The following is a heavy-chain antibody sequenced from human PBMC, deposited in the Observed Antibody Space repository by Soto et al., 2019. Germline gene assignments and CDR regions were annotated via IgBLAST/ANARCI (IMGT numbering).Heavy chain of an antibody. CDR1: AVSISDTSYY. V-gene: IGHV4-39*01. J-gene: IGHJ4*02. Sequence: PSQTLSLTCTLSAVSISDTSYYWGWLRQPPGKGLDWIGTIYFNGNTFNNPSLKSRLTISVDTSSNQFSLRLTSVTAADAAVYYCARQGSYWGQGTLVTVSS. CDR3: ARQGSY. CDR2: IYFNGNT.